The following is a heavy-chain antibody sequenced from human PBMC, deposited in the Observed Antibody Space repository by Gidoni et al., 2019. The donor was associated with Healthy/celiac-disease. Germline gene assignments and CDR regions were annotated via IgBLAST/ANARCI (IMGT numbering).Heavy chain of an antibody. CDR1: GGSISSGSYY. V-gene: IGHV4-61*02. Sequence: QVQLQESGTGLVTPSQTLSLTCTVSGGSISSGSYYWSWIRQPAGKGLEWIGRIYTSGSTNYNPSLKSLVTMSVDTSKHRVSLKLSSVTAADTAVYYCARESFQGGYSGGGWFDPWGQGTLVTVSS. J-gene: IGHJ5*02. CDR3: ARESFQGGYSGGGWFDP. D-gene: IGHD5-12*01. CDR2: IYTSGST.